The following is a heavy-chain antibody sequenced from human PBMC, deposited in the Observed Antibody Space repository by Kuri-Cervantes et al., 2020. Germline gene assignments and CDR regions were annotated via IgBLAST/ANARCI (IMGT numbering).Heavy chain of an antibody. Sequence: SLKISCAASGFTFDDYAIHWVRQTPGKGLEWVSGISWNSGAIGYADSVKGRSTISRDNAKNSLYLQMNSLRAEDTAVYYCAKVSSGYSYGYAGDSDYWGQGTLVTVSS. CDR3: AKVSSGYSYGYAGDSDY. V-gene: IGHV3-9*01. CDR2: ISWNSGAI. D-gene: IGHD5-18*01. J-gene: IGHJ4*02. CDR1: GFTFDDYA.